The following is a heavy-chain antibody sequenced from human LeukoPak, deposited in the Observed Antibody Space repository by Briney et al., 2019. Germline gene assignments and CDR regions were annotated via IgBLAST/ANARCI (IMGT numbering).Heavy chain of an antibody. Sequence: GGSLRLSCAASGFTFYSHAMTWVRQAPGKGPEWVASISGSGISTYYADSVKGRFTISRDNAGDTVSLEMNSLRAEDTAVYYCAKDRIAVTGILCDYWGQGTLVTVSS. V-gene: IGHV3-23*01. D-gene: IGHD6-19*01. J-gene: IGHJ4*02. CDR1: GFTFYSHA. CDR2: ISGSGIST. CDR3: AKDRIAVTGILCDY.